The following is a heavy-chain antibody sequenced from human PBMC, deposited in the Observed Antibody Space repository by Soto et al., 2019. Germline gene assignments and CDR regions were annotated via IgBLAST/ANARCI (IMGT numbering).Heavy chain of an antibody. Sequence: QVQLQQWGAGPLKPSETLSLTCAVYGGSFSGYYWNGIRQPPGKGLEWLGEVNHSGSTNYNPSLTSRVTLSVDTSRNQFSLKLSSVTAADAAVYYCARGWGRIVDYWGQGTLVTVSS. CDR3: ARGWGRIVDY. CDR2: VNHSGST. CDR1: GGSFSGYY. V-gene: IGHV4-34*01. J-gene: IGHJ4*02. D-gene: IGHD7-27*01.